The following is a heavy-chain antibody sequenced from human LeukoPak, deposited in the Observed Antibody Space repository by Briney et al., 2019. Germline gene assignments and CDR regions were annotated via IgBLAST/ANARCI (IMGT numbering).Heavy chain of an antibody. V-gene: IGHV3-64*01. Sequence: GGSLRPSCAASGFTFSSYAMHWVRQAPGKGLEYVSAISSNGGSTYYANSVKGRFTISRDNSKNTLYLQMGSLRAEDMAVYYCARVSGGAGYSYWGQGTLVTVSS. J-gene: IGHJ4*02. CDR3: ARVSGGAGYSY. D-gene: IGHD2-21*01. CDR1: GFTFSSYA. CDR2: ISSNGGST.